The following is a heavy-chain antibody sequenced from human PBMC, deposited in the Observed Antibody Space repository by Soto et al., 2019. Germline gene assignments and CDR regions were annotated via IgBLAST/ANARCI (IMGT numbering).Heavy chain of an antibody. J-gene: IGHJ5*02. CDR3: ARGRRGTYYDFWSGPHCFDP. V-gene: IGHV4-4*02. D-gene: IGHD3-3*01. Sequence: SETLSLTCAVSGGSISSSNWWSWVRQPPGKGLEWIGEIYHSGSTNYNPSLKSRVTISVDKSKNQFSLKLSSVTAADTAVYYCARGRRGTYYDFWSGPHCFDPWGQGTLVTVSS. CDR1: GGSISSSNW. CDR2: IYHSGST.